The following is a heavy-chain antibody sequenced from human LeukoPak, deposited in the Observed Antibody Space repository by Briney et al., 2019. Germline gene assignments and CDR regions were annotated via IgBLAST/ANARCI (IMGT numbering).Heavy chain of an antibody. V-gene: IGHV3-53*01. CDR1: GFTVSSNY. Sequence: PGGFLRLSRAASGFTVSSNYIRWVRQAPGQGLEWVSVIYSGGSTYYADSVKGRFTISRDNSKNTLYLQMNSLRAEDTAVYYCARDYSGSYYEGYWGQGTLVTVSS. CDR2: IYSGGST. D-gene: IGHD1-26*01. J-gene: IGHJ4*02. CDR3: ARDYSGSYYEGY.